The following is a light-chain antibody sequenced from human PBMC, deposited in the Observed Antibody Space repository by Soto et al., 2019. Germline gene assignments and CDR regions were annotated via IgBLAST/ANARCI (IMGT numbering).Light chain of an antibody. CDR2: GAS. CDR3: QHYGGSPGT. Sequence: NVVTQSPATLSLSPGERATLFCRTSQTVGGNYLAWYQQKTDQAPRLLIYGASSRATGIPDRFSGSGSGTDFTLTIRRLEPEDFAMYYCQHYGGSPGTFGQGTKVDI. CDR1: QTVGGNY. V-gene: IGKV3-20*01. J-gene: IGKJ1*01.